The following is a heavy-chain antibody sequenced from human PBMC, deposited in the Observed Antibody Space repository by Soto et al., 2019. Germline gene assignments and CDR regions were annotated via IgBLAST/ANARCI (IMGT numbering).Heavy chain of an antibody. D-gene: IGHD3-10*01. Sequence: GGSLRLSCAASGLTFSSYAMSLVRQAPGKGLEWVSAISGSGGSTYYADSVKGRFTISRDNSKNTLYLQMNSLRAEDTAVYYCAKAGRRYYYYMDVWGKGTTVTVSS. J-gene: IGHJ6*03. CDR3: AKAGRRYYYYMDV. V-gene: IGHV3-23*01. CDR2: ISGSGGST. CDR1: GLTFSSYA.